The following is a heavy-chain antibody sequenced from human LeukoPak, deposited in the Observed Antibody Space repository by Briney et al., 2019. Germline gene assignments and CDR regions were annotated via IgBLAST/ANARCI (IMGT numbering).Heavy chain of an antibody. CDR3: ARVPDYSYGKGFDY. CDR1: GFTFSSYS. J-gene: IGHJ4*02. Sequence: GGSLRLSCVASGFTFSSYSMNWVRQAPGKGLEWVSSISSSSSYIYYADSVKGRFTISRDNAKNSLYLQMNSLRAEDTAVYYCARVPDYSYGKGFDYWGQGTLVTVSS. D-gene: IGHD5-18*01. CDR2: ISSSSSYI. V-gene: IGHV3-21*01.